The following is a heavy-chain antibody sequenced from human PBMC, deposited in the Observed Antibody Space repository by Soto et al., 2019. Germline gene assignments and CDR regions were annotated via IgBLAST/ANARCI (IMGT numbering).Heavy chain of an antibody. Sequence: ASVKVSCKASGYTFTSYDINWVRQATGQGLEWMGWMNPNSGNTGYAQKFQGRVTMTRNTSISTAYMELSSLRSEDTAVYYCARGRKARIAVFDWFDPWGQGTLVTVSS. CDR3: ARGRKARIAVFDWFDP. CDR1: GYTFTSYD. V-gene: IGHV1-8*01. CDR2: MNPNSGNT. D-gene: IGHD6-13*01. J-gene: IGHJ5*02.